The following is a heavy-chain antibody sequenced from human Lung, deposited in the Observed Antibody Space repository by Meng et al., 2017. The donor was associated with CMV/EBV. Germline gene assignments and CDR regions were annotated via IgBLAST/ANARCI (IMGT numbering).Heavy chain of an antibody. D-gene: IGHD3-3*01. CDR3: ARVSGYYYYGMDV. V-gene: IGHV4-59*01. CDR1: GGSISSYY. CDR2: IYYSGST. Sequence: SETLSLTCTVSGGSISSYYWSWIRQPPGKGLEWIGYIYYSGSTNYNPSLKSRVTISVDTSKNQFSLKLSSVTAADTAVYYCARVSGYYYYGMDVWGPGTTVTVSS. J-gene: IGHJ6*02.